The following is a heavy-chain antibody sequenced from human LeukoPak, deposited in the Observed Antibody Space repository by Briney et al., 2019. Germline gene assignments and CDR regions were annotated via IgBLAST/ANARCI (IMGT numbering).Heavy chain of an antibody. Sequence: GGSLRLSCAASGFIFHTYDMSWVRQAPGKGPVWVSGISGGATRTYYTDSVTGRFTISRDNSKNTLYLQMNSLRAEDTAVYYCAKGDSGPPRGFGYFDYWGQGTLVTVSS. CDR2: ISGGATRT. J-gene: IGHJ4*02. CDR1: GFIFHTYD. CDR3: AKGDSGPPRGFGYFDY. V-gene: IGHV3-23*01. D-gene: IGHD5-12*01.